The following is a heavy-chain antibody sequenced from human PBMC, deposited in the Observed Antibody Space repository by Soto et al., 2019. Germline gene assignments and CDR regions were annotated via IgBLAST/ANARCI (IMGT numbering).Heavy chain of an antibody. D-gene: IGHD7-27*01. Sequence: QVQLVQSGAEVKKPGAPVKVSCKTSGYTFTTYAIHWVRQAPGQRLEWMGWINTVNGDTKYSQKFQGRITITRDTSAATVYMELSSLTSEDSAVYYCARWAQLGFDYWGQGTLVTVSS. CDR1: GYTFTTYA. CDR3: ARWAQLGFDY. V-gene: IGHV1-3*04. J-gene: IGHJ4*02. CDR2: INTVNGDT.